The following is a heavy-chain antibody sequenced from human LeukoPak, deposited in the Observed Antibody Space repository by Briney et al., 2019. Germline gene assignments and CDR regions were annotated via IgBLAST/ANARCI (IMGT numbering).Heavy chain of an antibody. J-gene: IGHJ6*03. CDR1: GFTVSSNY. CDR3: ARVYYGSGSLHYYYYYMDV. V-gene: IGHV3-53*01. CDR2: TYSAGRT. D-gene: IGHD3-10*01. Sequence: PGGSLRLSCAASGFTVSSNYMNWVRQAPGKGLEWVSVTYSAGRTYYADSVKGRFTISRDISKNTLYLQMNSLRAEDTAVYYCARVYYGSGSLHYYYYYMDVWGKGTTVTISS.